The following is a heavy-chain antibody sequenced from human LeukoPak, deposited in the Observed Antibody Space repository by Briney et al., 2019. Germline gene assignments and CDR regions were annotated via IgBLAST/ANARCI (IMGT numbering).Heavy chain of an antibody. V-gene: IGHV3-48*01. D-gene: IGHD3-22*01. CDR3: ATGKHYYDSSGYYFYYFDY. CDR2: ISSSGVTI. J-gene: IGHJ4*02. Sequence: GGSLRLSCAASGFTFSTCSMNWVRQAPGKGLEWVSYISSSGVTIYYADSVKGRLTISRDNAKNSLYLQMNSLRAEDTAVYYCATGKHYYDSSGYYFYYFDYWGQGTLVTVSS. CDR1: GFTFSTCS.